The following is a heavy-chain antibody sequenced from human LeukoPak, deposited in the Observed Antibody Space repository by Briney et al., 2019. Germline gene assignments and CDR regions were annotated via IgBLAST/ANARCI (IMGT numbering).Heavy chain of an antibody. CDR2: ISAYNGNT. Sequence: ASVKVSCKASGGTFSSYAISWVRQAPGQGLEWMGWISAYNGNTNYAQKLQGRVTMTTDTSTSTAYMELRSLRSDDTAVYYCARIRWLPYGLDYWGQGTLVTVSS. J-gene: IGHJ4*02. D-gene: IGHD5-24*01. CDR3: ARIRWLPYGLDY. V-gene: IGHV1-18*01. CDR1: GGTFSSYA.